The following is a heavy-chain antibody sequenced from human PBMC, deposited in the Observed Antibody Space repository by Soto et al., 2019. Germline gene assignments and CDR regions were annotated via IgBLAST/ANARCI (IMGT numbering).Heavy chain of an antibody. CDR1: GGSFSGYY. V-gene: IGHV4-34*01. D-gene: IGHD2-15*01. CDR2: INHSGST. J-gene: IGHJ3*02. CDR3: ARRDIVVVVAATSHNAFDI. Sequence: PSETLSLTCAVYGGSFSGYYWSWIRQPPGKGLEWIGEINHSGSTNYNPSLKSRVTISVDTSKNQFSLKLSSVTAADTAVYYCARRDIVVVVAATSHNAFDIWGQGTMVTVSS.